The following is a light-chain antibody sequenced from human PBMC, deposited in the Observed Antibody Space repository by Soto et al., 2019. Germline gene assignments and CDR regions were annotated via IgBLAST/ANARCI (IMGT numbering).Light chain of an antibody. CDR2: DAS. Sequence: DIQMTHSPSTLSASVGYRVTITVRASQTINSWLAWYQQKPGKAPKLLIYDASTLESGVPSRFSGRGSGTEFTLTISSLQPDDFATYYCQQYNSYWTLGQGTKVDIK. CDR3: QQYNSYWT. CDR1: QTINSW. V-gene: IGKV1-5*01. J-gene: IGKJ1*01.